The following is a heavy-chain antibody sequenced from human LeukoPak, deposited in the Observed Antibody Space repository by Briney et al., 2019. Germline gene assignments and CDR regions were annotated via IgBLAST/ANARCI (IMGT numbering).Heavy chain of an antibody. Sequence: GGSLRLSCAASGFTVSSNYMSWVRQAPGKGLEWVSVIYSGGSTYYADSVKGRFTISRDNSKNTLYLQMNSLRAEDTAVYYCARDRDDSSGYYVDYWGQGTQVTVSS. J-gene: IGHJ4*02. V-gene: IGHV3-66*02. CDR2: IYSGGST. CDR3: ARDRDDSSGYYVDY. CDR1: GFTVSSNY. D-gene: IGHD3-22*01.